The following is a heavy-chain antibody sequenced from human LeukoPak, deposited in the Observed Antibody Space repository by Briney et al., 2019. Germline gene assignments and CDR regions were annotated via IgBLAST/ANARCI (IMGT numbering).Heavy chain of an antibody. CDR1: GFTFSSYS. CDR3: ARVPDP. Sequence: GGSLRLSCAASGFTFSSYSMNWVRQAPGKGLEWVSVIYSGGSTYYADSVKGRFTISRDNSKNTLYLQMNSLRAEDTAVYYCARVPDPWGQGTLVTVSS. J-gene: IGHJ5*02. CDR2: IYSGGST. V-gene: IGHV3-53*01.